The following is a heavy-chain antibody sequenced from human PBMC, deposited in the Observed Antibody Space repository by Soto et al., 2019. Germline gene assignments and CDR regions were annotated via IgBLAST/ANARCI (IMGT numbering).Heavy chain of an antibody. CDR1: GFSLSTSGVG. Sequence: QITLKESGPTLVKPTQTLTLTCTFSGFSLSTSGVGVGWIRQPPGKALEWLALIYWDDDKRYSPSLKSRLTITKDTSKNQVVLTMTNMDPVDTATYYCAHSLLRYFDWLLKSPNWFDPWGQGTLVTVSS. V-gene: IGHV2-5*02. CDR3: AHSLLRYFDWLLKSPNWFDP. CDR2: IYWDDDK. J-gene: IGHJ5*02. D-gene: IGHD3-9*01.